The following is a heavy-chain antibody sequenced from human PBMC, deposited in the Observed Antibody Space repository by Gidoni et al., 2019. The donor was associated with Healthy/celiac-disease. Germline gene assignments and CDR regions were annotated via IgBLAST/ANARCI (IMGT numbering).Heavy chain of an antibody. CDR2: IYSGGST. CDR3: ARTTVVTHRSWYFDL. V-gene: IGHV3-53*01. D-gene: IGHD4-17*01. CDR1: GFTVSSNY. Sequence: EVQLVESGGGLIQPGGSLRLSCAASGFTVSSNYMSWVRQAPGKGLEWVSVIYSGGSTYYADSVKGRFTISRDNPKNTLYLQMNSLRAEDTAVYYCARTTVVTHRSWYFDLWGRGTLVTVSS. J-gene: IGHJ2*01.